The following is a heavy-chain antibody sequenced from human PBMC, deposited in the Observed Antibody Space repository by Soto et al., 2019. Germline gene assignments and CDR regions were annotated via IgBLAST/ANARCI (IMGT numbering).Heavy chain of an antibody. V-gene: IGHV3-66*01. CDR1: GFTVSSNY. J-gene: IGHJ4*02. CDR3: ARTKQLWSEPFDY. D-gene: IGHD5-18*01. CDR2: IYSGGST. Sequence: EVPLVESGGGLVQPGGSLRLSCAASGFTVSSNYMSWVRQAPGKGLEWVSVIYSGGSTYYADSVKGRFTISRDNSKNTLYLQMNSLRAEDTAVYYCARTKQLWSEPFDYWGQGTLVTVSS.